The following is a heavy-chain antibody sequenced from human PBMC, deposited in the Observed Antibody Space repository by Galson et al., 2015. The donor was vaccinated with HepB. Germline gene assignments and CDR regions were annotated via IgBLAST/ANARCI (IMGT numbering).Heavy chain of an antibody. V-gene: IGHV1-18*01. Sequence: SVKVSCKASGGTFSSYAISWVRQAPGQGLEWMGWISAYNGNTWYVEKFQGRVTMTIDTSTSTAHMELRTLRSDDTAVYYCARRGRVPTMKGDDAFDIWGQGAMVTVSS. CDR3: ARRGRVPTMKGDDAFDI. J-gene: IGHJ3*02. CDR1: GGTFSSYA. D-gene: IGHD5-12*01. CDR2: ISAYNGNT.